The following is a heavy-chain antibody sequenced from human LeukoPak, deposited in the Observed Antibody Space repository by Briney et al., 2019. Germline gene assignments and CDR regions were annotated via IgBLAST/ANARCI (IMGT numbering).Heavy chain of an antibody. Sequence: GGSLRVSCAASGFTFSSYSMNWVRQAPGKGLEWVSSISSSSSYIYYADSVKGRFTISRDNAKNSLYLQMNSLRAEDTAVYYCARDSSSSWYYYYYMDVWGKGTTVTVSS. D-gene: IGHD6-13*01. J-gene: IGHJ6*03. CDR1: GFTFSSYS. CDR3: ARDSSSSWYYYYYMDV. V-gene: IGHV3-21*01. CDR2: ISSSSSYI.